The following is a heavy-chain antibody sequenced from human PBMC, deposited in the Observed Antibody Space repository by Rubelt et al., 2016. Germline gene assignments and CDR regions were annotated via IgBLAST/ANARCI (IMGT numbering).Heavy chain of an antibody. D-gene: IGHD6-13*01. Sequence: VQLVESGGGLVQPGRSLRLSCAASGFTFSSYAMHWVRQAPGKGLEWVAFIRYDGSIKYYADSVKGRLTISRDNAKNSLYLQMNSLRTEDTAVYYCARANSKTSHFDYWGQGILVTVSS. CDR1: GFTFSSYA. J-gene: IGHJ4*02. V-gene: IGHV3-33*08. CDR3: ARANSKTSHFDY. CDR2: IRYDGSIK.